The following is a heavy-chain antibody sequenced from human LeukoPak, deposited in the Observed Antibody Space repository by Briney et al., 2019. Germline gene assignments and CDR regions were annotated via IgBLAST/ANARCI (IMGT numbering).Heavy chain of an antibody. J-gene: IGHJ4*02. V-gene: IGHV3-53*01. CDR3: ASRGWSYNGFDH. CDR1: GVTVCSYF. Sequence: RGALRVSRAASGVTVCSYFMSWVRQAPGKRLGWVSVLYSGGSTYYAESVKGRFTISRDNSNNKPFLQMNSMRDEDTAVYYCASRGWSYNGFDHWGQGTLVTVSS. CDR2: LYSGGST. D-gene: IGHD3-10*01.